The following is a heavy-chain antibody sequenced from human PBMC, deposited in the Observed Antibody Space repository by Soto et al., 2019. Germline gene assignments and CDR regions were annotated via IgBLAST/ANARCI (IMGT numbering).Heavy chain of an antibody. CDR3: AKVPAVVYAPPAFYFDY. CDR1: GFTFSSYA. CDR2: ISGSGGST. D-gene: IGHD2-8*02. Sequence: EVQLLESGGGLVQPGGSLRLSCAASGFTFSSYAMSWVRQAPGKGLEWVSAISGSGGSTYYADSVKGRFTISRDNSKNTLYLQMNSLRAEDTAVYYCAKVPAVVYAPPAFYFDYWGQGTLVTVSS. J-gene: IGHJ4*02. V-gene: IGHV3-23*01.